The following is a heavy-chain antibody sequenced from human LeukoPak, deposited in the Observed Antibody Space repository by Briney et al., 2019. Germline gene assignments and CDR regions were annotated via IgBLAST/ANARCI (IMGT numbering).Heavy chain of an antibody. CDR1: GFTFSSYE. D-gene: IGHD6-13*01. J-gene: IGHJ6*03. V-gene: IGHV3-48*03. CDR2: ISSSGSTI. CDR3: ARDVYSSSWYYYYMDV. Sequence: PGGSLRLSCAASGFTFSSYEMNWVRQAPGKGLEWVSYISSSGSTIYYADSVKGRFTISRDNAKNSLYLQMNSLRAEDTAVYYCARDVYSSSWYYYYMDVWGKGTTVTVSS.